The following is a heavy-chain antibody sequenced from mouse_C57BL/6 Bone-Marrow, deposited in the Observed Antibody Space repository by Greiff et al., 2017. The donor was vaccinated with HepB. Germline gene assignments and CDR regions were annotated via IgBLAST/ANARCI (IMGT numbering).Heavy chain of an antibody. V-gene: IGHV5-6*01. CDR3: ARHTTVVATSHFDV. D-gene: IGHD1-1*01. J-gene: IGHJ1*03. CDR1: GFTFSSYG. CDR2: ISSGGSYT. Sequence: EVNVVESGGDLVKPGGSLKLSCAASGFTFSSYGMSWVRQTPDKRLEWVATISSGGSYTYYPDSVKGRFTISRDNAKNTLYLQMSSLKSEDTAMYYCARHTTVVATSHFDVWGTGTTVTVSS.